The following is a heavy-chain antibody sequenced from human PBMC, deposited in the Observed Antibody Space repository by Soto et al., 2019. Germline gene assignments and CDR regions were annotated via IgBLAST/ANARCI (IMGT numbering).Heavy chain of an antibody. CDR1: GLTSNTW. J-gene: IGHJ4*02. CDR3: VRDCYGGRRCFDY. Sequence: PGGSLRLSCAASGLTSNTWMNWIRQAPGKGLEWVADINPAGSVTYYVDSVKGRFTISRDNARNSLYLQMNSLRVEDTAVYYCVRDCYGGRRCFDYWGQGTLVTVSS. D-gene: IGHD4-17*01. CDR2: INPAGSVT. V-gene: IGHV3-7*04.